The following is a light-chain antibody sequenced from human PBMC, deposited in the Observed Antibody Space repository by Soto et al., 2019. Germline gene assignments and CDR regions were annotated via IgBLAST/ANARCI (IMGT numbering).Light chain of an antibody. J-gene: IGKJ2*01. Sequence: IVLTQSPGTLSLSPGEIATLSCRASQSVSSSYFAWYQQKPGQAPRLLIYGASNRATGIPDRFSGSGSGTDFTLTISRLEPEDFAVYYCQQYSNSPPYTFGQGTKLEIK. CDR2: GAS. V-gene: IGKV3-20*01. CDR3: QQYSNSPPYT. CDR1: QSVSSSY.